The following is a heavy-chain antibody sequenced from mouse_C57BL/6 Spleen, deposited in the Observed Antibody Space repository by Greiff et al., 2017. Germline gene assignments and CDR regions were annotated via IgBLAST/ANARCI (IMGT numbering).Heavy chain of an antibody. D-gene: IGHD2-4*01. J-gene: IGHJ3*01. Sequence: QVQLQQSGAELVRPGASVTLSCKASGYTFTDYEMHWVKQTPVHGLEWIGAIDPETGGTAYNQKFKGKAILTADKSSSTAYMELRSLTSEDSAVYYCTRTPYDYDTFLFAYWGQGTLVTVSA. V-gene: IGHV1-15*01. CDR1: GYTFTDYE. CDR3: TRTPYDYDTFLFAY. CDR2: IDPETGGT.